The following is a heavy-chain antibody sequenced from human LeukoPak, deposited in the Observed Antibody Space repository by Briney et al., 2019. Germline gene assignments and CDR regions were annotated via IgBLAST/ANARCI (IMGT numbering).Heavy chain of an antibody. V-gene: IGHV4-59*12. Sequence: SETLSLTYTVSGGSISSYYWSWIRQPPGKGLEWIGYIYYSGSTNYNPSLKSRVTISVDTSKNQFSLKLSSVTAADTAVYYCARGRGYSSGHRNLDYWGQGTLVTVSS. CDR1: GGSISSYY. CDR3: ARGRGYSSGHRNLDY. J-gene: IGHJ4*02. CDR2: IYYSGST. D-gene: IGHD6-19*01.